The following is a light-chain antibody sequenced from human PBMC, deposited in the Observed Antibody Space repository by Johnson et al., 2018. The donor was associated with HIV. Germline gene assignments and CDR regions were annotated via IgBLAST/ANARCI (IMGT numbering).Light chain of an antibody. CDR3: GTWDSSLSFGGV. CDR2: ENN. J-gene: IGLJ1*01. Sequence: QSVLTQPPSVSAAPGQKVTISCSGSSSNIGNNYVSWYQQLPGTAPKLLIYENNKRPSGIPDRFSGSKSGTSATLGITGLQTGDEADYYCGTWDSSLSFGGVVGTGTKVTVL. V-gene: IGLV1-51*02. CDR1: SSNIGNNY.